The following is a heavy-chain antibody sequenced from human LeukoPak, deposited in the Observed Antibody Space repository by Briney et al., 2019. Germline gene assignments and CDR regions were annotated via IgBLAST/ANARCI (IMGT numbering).Heavy chain of an antibody. CDR1: GGSISSSPYY. CDR3: ARQDEGYFDY. J-gene: IGHJ4*02. V-gene: IGHV4-39*01. CDR2: IYYSGST. Sequence: PSETLSLTCTVSGGSISSSPYYWVCIRQPPGKGLEWIGTIYYSGSTYYNPSLKSRVTISADTSKNQFSLKLSSVTAADTAVYYCARQDEGYFDYWGQGTLVTVSS.